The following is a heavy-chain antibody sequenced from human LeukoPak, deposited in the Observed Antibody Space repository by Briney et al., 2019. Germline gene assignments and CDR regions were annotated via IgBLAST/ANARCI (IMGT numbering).Heavy chain of an antibody. Sequence: GGSLRLSCAASGFTFSDYYMSWIRQAPGKGLEWVSYISSSGSTIYYADSVKGRFTISRDNARNSLYLQMNSLRAEDTAVYYCARLYGDYVVPYYYYMDVWGKGTTVTVSS. CDR2: ISSSGSTI. V-gene: IGHV3-11*04. J-gene: IGHJ6*03. CDR1: GFTFSDYY. D-gene: IGHD4-17*01. CDR3: ARLYGDYVVPYYYYMDV.